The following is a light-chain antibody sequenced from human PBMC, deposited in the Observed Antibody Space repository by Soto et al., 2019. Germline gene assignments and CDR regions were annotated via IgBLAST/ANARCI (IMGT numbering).Light chain of an antibody. J-gene: IGLJ1*01. CDR1: KNDIGVYDF. CDR2: EVV. CDR3: KSYDSSNTYG. V-gene: IGLV2-8*01. Sequence: QSALTQPPSASGSPGQSVTISCTGTKNDIGVYDFVSWYQHHPGKAPRLIIYEVVQRPSGVPDRFSGSKSGNTASLTVSGLPAADEADYYRKSYDSSNTYGFGNGTKVTV.